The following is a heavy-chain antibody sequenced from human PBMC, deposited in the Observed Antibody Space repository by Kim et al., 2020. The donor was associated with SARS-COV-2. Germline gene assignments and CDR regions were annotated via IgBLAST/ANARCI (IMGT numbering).Heavy chain of an antibody. J-gene: IGHJ4*02. CDR1: GFTFNNYW. V-gene: IGHV3-74*01. D-gene: IGHD6-19*01. CDR2: INSDGSST. CDR3: ARALAVAGTGGYY. Sequence: GGSLRLSCAASGFTFNNYWMHWVRQAPGKGLEWVSRINSDGSSTSYADSVKGRFTISRDNAKNTVYLQMNSLRAADTAVYYCARALAVAGTGGYYWGQGTLVTVSS.